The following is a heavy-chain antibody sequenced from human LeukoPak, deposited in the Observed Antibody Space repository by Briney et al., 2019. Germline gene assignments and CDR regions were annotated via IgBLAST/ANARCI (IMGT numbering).Heavy chain of an antibody. J-gene: IGHJ4*02. D-gene: IGHD3-3*01. CDR3: AKVGTWITIFGVVNYFDY. V-gene: IGHV3-23*01. Sequence: GGSLRLSCAASGFTFSSYAMSWVRQAPGKGLEWVSAISGSGGSTYYADSVKGRFTISRDNSKNTLYLQMNSLRAEDTAVYYCAKVGTWITIFGVVNYFDYWGQGTLVTVSS. CDR2: ISGSGGST. CDR1: GFTFSSYA.